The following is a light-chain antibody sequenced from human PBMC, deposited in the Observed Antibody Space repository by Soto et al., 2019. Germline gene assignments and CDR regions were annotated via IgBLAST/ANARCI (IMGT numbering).Light chain of an antibody. CDR2: DAS. CDR1: QSISTW. V-gene: IGKV1-5*01. J-gene: IGKJ2*01. CDR3: QQYNSYAYT. Sequence: DIQMTQSPSTLSASVGDRVTITCRASQSISTWLAWYQQKPGKDPKLLIYDASNFESGVASRFSGSGSGTEFTLTISRLQPDDFATYYCQQYNSYAYTFGQATKMEIK.